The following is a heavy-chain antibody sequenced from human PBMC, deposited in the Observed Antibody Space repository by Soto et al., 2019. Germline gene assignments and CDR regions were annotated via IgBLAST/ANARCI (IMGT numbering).Heavy chain of an antibody. Sequence: PGGALRLSCAASGITFSSYGMHWVRQAPGKGLEWVGVISYDGSNKYYADSVKGRFTISRDNSKNTLYLQMNSLRAEDTAVYYCAKSNGYSYGYCGYWGQGTLVTVPS. CDR3: AKSNGYSYGYCGY. D-gene: IGHD5-18*01. J-gene: IGHJ4*02. CDR2: ISYDGSNK. CDR1: GITFSSYG. V-gene: IGHV3-30*18.